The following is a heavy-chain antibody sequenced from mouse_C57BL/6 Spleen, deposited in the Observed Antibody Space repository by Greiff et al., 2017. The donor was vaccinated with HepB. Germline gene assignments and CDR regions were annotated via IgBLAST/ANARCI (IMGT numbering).Heavy chain of an antibody. CDR3: ARGRAQGFAY. D-gene: IGHD3-2*02. CDR2: IYPGDGDT. CDR1: GYAFSSSW. V-gene: IGHV1-82*01. J-gene: IGHJ3*01. Sequence: VQLQQSGPELVKPGASVKISCKASGYAFSSSWMNWVKQRPGKGLEWIGRIYPGDGDTNYNGKFKGKATLTADKSSSTAYMQLSSLTSEDSAVYFCARGRAQGFAYWGQGTLVTVSA.